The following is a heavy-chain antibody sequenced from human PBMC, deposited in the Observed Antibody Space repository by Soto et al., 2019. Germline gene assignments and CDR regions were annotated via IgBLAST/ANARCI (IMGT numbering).Heavy chain of an antibody. CDR1: GGFLSESY. CDR2: INHVEGT. CDR3: VRIRYQLPSSVLWLDP. D-gene: IGHD3-16*01. Sequence: SETLSLTCAVYGGFLSESYWTWIRQPPGKGLEWIGEINHVEGTNYNPSLKSRVTMSVDTSENQFSLRLISVTAADTAMSFCVRIRYQLPSSVLWLDPWGQGTPVTVSS. V-gene: IGHV4-34*01. J-gene: IGHJ5*02.